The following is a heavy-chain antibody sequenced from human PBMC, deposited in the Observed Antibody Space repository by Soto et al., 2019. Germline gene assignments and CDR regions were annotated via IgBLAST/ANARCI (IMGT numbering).Heavy chain of an antibody. V-gene: IGHV3-30*18. CDR2: ISYDGSNK. J-gene: IGHJ6*02. CDR1: GFTFSSYG. CDR3: AKDQDSSSWYPYYYYGMDV. Sequence: GGSQILSCAASGFTFSSYGMHWVRQEPGKGLEWVAVISYDGSNKYYADSVKGRFTISRDNSKNTLYLQMNSLRAEDTAVYYCAKDQDSSSWYPYYYYGMDVWGQGTTVTVSS. D-gene: IGHD6-13*01.